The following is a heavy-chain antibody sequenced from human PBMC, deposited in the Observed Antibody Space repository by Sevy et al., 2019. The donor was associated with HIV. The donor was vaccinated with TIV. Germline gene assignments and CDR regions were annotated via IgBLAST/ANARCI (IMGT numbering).Heavy chain of an antibody. Sequence: GGSLRLSCAASGFTLSTFGIHWVRQAPGKGLDWVAAIFSDGTTKYYGDSVKGRFAISRDKSKSTVYLQMNSLRVEDTAVYSCVRESGSDWYFDLWGRGTLVTVSS. D-gene: IGHD1-26*01. J-gene: IGHJ2*01. CDR1: GFTLSTFG. V-gene: IGHV3-33*01. CDR2: IFSDGTTK. CDR3: VRESGSDWYFDL.